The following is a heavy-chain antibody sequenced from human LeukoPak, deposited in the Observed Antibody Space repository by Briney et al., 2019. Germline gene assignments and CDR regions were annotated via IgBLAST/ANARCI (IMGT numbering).Heavy chain of an antibody. CDR1: GYTFTSYG. J-gene: IGHJ6*03. CDR2: ISAYNGNT. Sequence: ASVKVSCKASGYTFTSYGISWVRQAPGQGLEWMGWISAYNGNTNYAQKLQGRVTMTTDTSTSTAYMELRSLRSDDTAVYYCARDLFVNGYSYGGAYYYYMDVWGKGTTVTVSS. V-gene: IGHV1-18*01. D-gene: IGHD5-18*01. CDR3: ARDLFVNGYSYGGAYYYYMDV.